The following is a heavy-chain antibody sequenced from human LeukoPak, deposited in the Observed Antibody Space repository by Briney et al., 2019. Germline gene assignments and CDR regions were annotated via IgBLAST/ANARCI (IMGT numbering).Heavy chain of an antibody. CDR1: GFTFSSYW. CDR2: ISFDGKTT. J-gene: IGHJ4*02. V-gene: IGHV3-74*01. Sequence: GGSLRLSCAASGFTFSSYWMHWVRQVPGKGLVWISRISFDGKTTDYADSVKGRFTISRDNAKNTLFLQMNSLRGEDTAVYFSAIYFYEKDVYYSTHWGQGTLVTVSS. D-gene: IGHD3-22*01. CDR3: AIYFYEKDVYYSTH.